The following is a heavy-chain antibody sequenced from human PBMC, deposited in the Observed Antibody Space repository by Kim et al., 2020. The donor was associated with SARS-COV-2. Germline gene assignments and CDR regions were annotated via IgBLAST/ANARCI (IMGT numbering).Heavy chain of an antibody. V-gene: IGHV5-51*01. D-gene: IGHD1-26*01. CDR3: ARLYSGSYYQNFDY. Sequence: PSFQGQVTISADQSISTAYLQWSSLKASDTAMYYCARLYSGSYYQNFDYWGQGTLVTVSS. J-gene: IGHJ4*02.